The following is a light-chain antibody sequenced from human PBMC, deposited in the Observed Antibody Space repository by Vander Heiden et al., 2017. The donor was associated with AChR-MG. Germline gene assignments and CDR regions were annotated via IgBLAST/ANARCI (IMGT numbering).Light chain of an antibody. CDR2: AAS. J-gene: IGKJ4*01. CDR3: QQSYSSPLT. V-gene: IGKV1-39*01. Sequence: DIQITQSPSSLSASVGDRVTITCRASQSVSSYLNWYQQKPGKAPNLLIYAASRLQSGVPSRFSGSGSGTDFTLTISSLQPEDFATYYCQQSYSSPLTFGGGTKVEIK. CDR1: QSVSSY.